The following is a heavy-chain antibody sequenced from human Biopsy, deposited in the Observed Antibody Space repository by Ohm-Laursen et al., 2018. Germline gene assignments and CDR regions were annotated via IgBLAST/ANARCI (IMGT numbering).Heavy chain of an antibody. J-gene: IGHJ4*02. D-gene: IGHD6-19*01. CDR2: IYDRGST. CDR1: GGSISSDW. V-gene: IGHV4-59*01. Sequence: TLSLTWTVSGGSISSDWWSWIRQPPGQGLEYIGYIYDRGSTANYNPSLESRVTMSVDMPKNQFSLKLSSVTAADTATYYCARGMRSSGWPYFDSWGQGTLVTVPS. CDR3: ARGMRSSGWPYFDS.